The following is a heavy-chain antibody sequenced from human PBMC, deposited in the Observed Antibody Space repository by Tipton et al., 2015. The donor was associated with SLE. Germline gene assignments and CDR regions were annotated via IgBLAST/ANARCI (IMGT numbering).Heavy chain of an antibody. J-gene: IGHJ4*02. Sequence: QSGPEVKEPGASVKLSCMPSGYSFTSHYIHWVRQAPGQGLEWMGVINPSDGSRSYAQKFHGRVTMTRDASTVYMELSSLTSDDTAVYYCATVRENLRGGDFFFDNWGQGTLVTVSS. CDR2: INPSDGSR. D-gene: IGHD2-21*02. V-gene: IGHV1-46*01. CDR1: GYSFTSHY. CDR3: ATVRENLRGGDFFFDN.